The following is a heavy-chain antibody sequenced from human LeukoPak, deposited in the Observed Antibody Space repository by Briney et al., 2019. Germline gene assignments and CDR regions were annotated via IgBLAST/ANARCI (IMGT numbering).Heavy chain of an antibody. J-gene: IGHJ4*02. CDR3: AKDPDYDVLTGTSFDY. D-gene: IGHD3-9*01. Sequence: GGSLRLSCAASGFTFSSYAMSWVRQAPGKGLEWVSAISGSGGSTYYAASVKGRFTISRDNSKSTLYLQMNSLRAEDTAVYYCAKDPDYDVLTGTSFDYWGQGALVTVSS. CDR2: ISGSGGST. CDR1: GFTFSSYA. V-gene: IGHV3-23*01.